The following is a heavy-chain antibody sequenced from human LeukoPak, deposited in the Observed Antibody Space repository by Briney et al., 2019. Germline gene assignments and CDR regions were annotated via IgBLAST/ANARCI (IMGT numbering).Heavy chain of an antibody. J-gene: IGHJ6*03. CDR2: INHSGST. CDR1: GYSISNGYY. CDR3: ARGYCSGGSCYSYYYYNYMDV. Sequence: PSETLALTCTVSGYSISNGYYWGWIRQPPGKGLEWIGEINHSGSTNYNPSLKSRVTISVDTSKNQFSLKLSSVTAADTAVYYCARGYCSGGSCYSYYYYNYMDVWGKGTTVTVSS. V-gene: IGHV4-38-2*02. D-gene: IGHD2-15*01.